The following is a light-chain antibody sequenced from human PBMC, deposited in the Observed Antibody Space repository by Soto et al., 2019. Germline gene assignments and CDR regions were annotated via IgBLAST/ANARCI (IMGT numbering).Light chain of an antibody. CDR1: QGISTW. V-gene: IGKV1-12*01. CDR3: QKYNSAPPT. Sequence: DIQMTQSPSSVSAFVGDRVTITCRASQGISTWLAWYQQKPGKAPKLLIYAASRLQSGVPSRFSGSGSGTDFSLTISSLQPEDFATYYCQKYNSAPPTFGQGTKVDIK. J-gene: IGKJ1*01. CDR2: AAS.